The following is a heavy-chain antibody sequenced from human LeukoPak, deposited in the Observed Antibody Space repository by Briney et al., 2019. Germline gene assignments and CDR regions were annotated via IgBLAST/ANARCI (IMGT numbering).Heavy chain of an antibody. CDR2: ISGSGGST. CDR3: AKSWGSTRPYYNYMDV. J-gene: IGHJ6*03. D-gene: IGHD1-26*01. CDR1: GFPFSSYT. Sequence: GGSLRLSCAASGFPFSSYTMSWVRQAPEKGLEWVSAISGSGGSTYYADSVKGRFTISRDNSKNTLSLQMNGLRPEDTAVYYCAKSWGSTRPYYNYMDVWGKGTTVTVSS. V-gene: IGHV3-23*01.